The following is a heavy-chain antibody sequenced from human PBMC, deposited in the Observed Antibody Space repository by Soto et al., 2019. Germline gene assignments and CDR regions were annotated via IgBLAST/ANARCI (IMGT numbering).Heavy chain of an antibody. CDR1: GGTFSSYA. Sequence: SVKVSCKASGGTFSSYAISWVRQAPGQGLEWMGGIIPIFGTANYAQKFQGRVTITADESTSTAYMELSSLRSEDTAVYYCAKRIVGATMDFDYWSQGTLVTVSS. V-gene: IGHV1-69*13. CDR2: IIPIFGTA. CDR3: AKRIVGATMDFDY. D-gene: IGHD1-26*01. J-gene: IGHJ4*02.